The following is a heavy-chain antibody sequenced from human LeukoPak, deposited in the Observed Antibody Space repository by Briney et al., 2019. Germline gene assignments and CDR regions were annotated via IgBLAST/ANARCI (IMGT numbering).Heavy chain of an antibody. Sequence: SQTLSLTCAISGDSVSSNSAAWNWIRQSPSSGLEWLGRTYYRSKWYNDYAVSVKSRITINPDTSKNQFSLQLNSGTPEDTAVYYCAYSSNYGVVWFDPWGQGTLVTVSS. V-gene: IGHV6-1*01. CDR2: TYYRSKWYN. CDR1: GDSVSSNSAA. CDR3: AYSSNYGVVWFDP. D-gene: IGHD4-4*01. J-gene: IGHJ5*02.